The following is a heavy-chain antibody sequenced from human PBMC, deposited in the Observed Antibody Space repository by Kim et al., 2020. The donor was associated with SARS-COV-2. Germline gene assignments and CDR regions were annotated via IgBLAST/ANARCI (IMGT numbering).Heavy chain of an antibody. CDR2: IYYSGST. CDR1: GGSISSGGYY. V-gene: IGHV4-31*03. CDR3: ARGSGITIVGVVMIDAFDI. J-gene: IGHJ3*02. Sequence: SETLSLTCTVSGGSISSGGYYWSWIRQHPGKGLEWIGYIYYSGSTYYNPSLKSRVTISVDTSNNQFSLKLSSVTAADTAVYYCARGSGITIVGVVMIDAFDIWGQGTMVTVSS. D-gene: IGHD3-3*01.